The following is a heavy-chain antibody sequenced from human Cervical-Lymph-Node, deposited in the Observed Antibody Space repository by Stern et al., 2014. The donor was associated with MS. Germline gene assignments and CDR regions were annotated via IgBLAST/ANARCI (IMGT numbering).Heavy chain of an antibody. Sequence: EVQLVESGGGLVRPGGSLRLSCVASGFTFSDYNMKWVRQTPEKGLEWVAYISSSSSVIYYADSVEGRFTISRDNAKKSLFLQSDSLRAEDTALYYCARVGTEAVYFYGMDVWGQGTTVTVSS. D-gene: IGHD6-19*01. V-gene: IGHV3-48*01. J-gene: IGHJ6*02. CDR2: ISSSSSVI. CDR1: GFTFSDYN. CDR3: ARVGTEAVYFYGMDV.